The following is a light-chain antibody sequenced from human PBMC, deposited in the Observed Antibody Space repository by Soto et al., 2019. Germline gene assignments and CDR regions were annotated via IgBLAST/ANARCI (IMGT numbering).Light chain of an antibody. CDR2: DTN. J-gene: IGLJ2*01. Sequence: QAVVAQEPSLTVSPGGTVTLTCGSSTGAVTSGHYPYWFQQKPGQAPRTLIYDTNNKHSWTPARFSGSLLGGKAALTLSGAQPDDEADYYCFLSYSGGRVFGGGTKLSVL. V-gene: IGLV7-46*01. CDR3: FLSYSGGRV. CDR1: TGAVTSGHY.